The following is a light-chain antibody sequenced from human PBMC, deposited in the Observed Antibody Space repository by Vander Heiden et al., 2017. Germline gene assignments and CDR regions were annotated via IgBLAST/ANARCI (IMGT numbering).Light chain of an antibody. CDR2: WAS. CDR1: QSVLYSSYNKNY. J-gene: IGKJ1*01. Sequence: DIVMTQSPDSLAVSLGGRATMHCKSRQSVLYSSYNKNYLAGYHQQPRQPPTLLIYWASTRQSGVPHRFSGSGSWTDFTPTISSLQAEDVAVYYCQQYYCTPPWTFGQGTKVEIK. V-gene: IGKV4-1*01. CDR3: QQYYCTPPWT.